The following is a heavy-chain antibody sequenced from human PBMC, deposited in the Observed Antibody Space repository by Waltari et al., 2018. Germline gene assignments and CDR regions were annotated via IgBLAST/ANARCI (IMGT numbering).Heavy chain of an antibody. D-gene: IGHD6-19*01. Sequence: QVQLQQWGAGLLKPSETLSLTCAVYGGSFSGYYWSWIRQPPGKGLEWIGEINHSGSTNYNPSLKSRVTISVVTSKNQFSLKLTSVTAADTAVYYCARASPSRGLVSSAFDIWGQGTMVTVSS. CDR1: GGSFSGYY. V-gene: IGHV4-34*01. J-gene: IGHJ3*02. CDR2: INHSGST. CDR3: ARASPSRGLVSSAFDI.